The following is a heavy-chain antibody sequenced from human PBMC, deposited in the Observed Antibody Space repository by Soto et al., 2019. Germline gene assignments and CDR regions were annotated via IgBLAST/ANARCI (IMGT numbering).Heavy chain of an antibody. Sequence: EVQLVESGGGWVQPGGSLRLSCAASAFTFSDHFMDWVRQAPGKGLEWVGRTRNKANSYTTEYAASVKGRFTISRDDSKNLLYLQMNSRKTEDTAVYYCTSGFPKFDSWGQGTLVTVSS. V-gene: IGHV3-72*01. D-gene: IGHD3-10*01. CDR2: TRNKANSYTT. CDR1: AFTFSDHF. J-gene: IGHJ4*02. CDR3: TSGFPKFDS.